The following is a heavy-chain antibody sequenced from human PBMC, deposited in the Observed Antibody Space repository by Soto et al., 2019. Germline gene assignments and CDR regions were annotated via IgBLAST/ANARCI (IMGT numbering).Heavy chain of an antibody. Sequence: QVRLVESGGGVVQPGRSLRLSCSASGFTFRNFGFHWVRQAPGKGLEWVALIWYDGSNKYYAESLKGRVSISRDNSKNTLYLEMKSLRFEDTADYYCARDGDIQGGPPPKNYAMDVWGQGTTVTVSS. J-gene: IGHJ6*02. D-gene: IGHD5-12*01. CDR3: ARDGDIQGGPPPKNYAMDV. V-gene: IGHV3-33*08. CDR1: GFTFRNFG. CDR2: IWYDGSNK.